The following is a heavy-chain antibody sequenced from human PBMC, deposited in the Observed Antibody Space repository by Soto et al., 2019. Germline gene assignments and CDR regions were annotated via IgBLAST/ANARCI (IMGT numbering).Heavy chain of an antibody. Sequence: PGGSLRLSCAASGFTFSSYGMHWVRQAPGKGLEWVAVISYDGSNKYYADSVKGRFTISRDNSKNTLYLQMNSLRAEDTAVYYCAKVGHLPYDFWSGSELSYYYGLDVWGQGTTVTVSS. CDR2: ISYDGSNK. CDR1: GFTFSSYG. V-gene: IGHV3-30*18. J-gene: IGHJ6*02. D-gene: IGHD3-3*01. CDR3: AKVGHLPYDFWSGSELSYYYGLDV.